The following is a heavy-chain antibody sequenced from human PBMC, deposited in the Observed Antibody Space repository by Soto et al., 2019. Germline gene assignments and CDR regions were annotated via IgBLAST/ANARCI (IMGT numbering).Heavy chain of an antibody. CDR3: AIDTYYDILTGYYNFAY. D-gene: IGHD3-9*01. J-gene: IGHJ4*02. CDR2: ISYDGSNK. V-gene: IGHV3-30-3*01. CDR1: EVTFSSYG. Sequence: SLRLSCGVAEVTFSSYGMHWVIQTPGKGLEWVAVISYDGSNKYYADSVKGRFTISRDNSKNTLYLQMNSLRAEDTAVYYFAIDTYYDILTGYYNFAYWGQGTLVTVSS.